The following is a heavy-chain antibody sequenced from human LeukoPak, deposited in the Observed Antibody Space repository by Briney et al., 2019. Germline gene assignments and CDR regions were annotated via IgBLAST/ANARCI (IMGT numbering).Heavy chain of an antibody. CDR1: GFTFSSYS. CDR2: ISTSSDYI. Sequence: GGSLRLSCAASGFTFSSYSMNWVRQAPGKGLDWVSSISTSSDYIYYADSVKGRFTISRDNAKNSLYLQMNSLRAEDTAVYYCAKVGGYHDFDYWGQGTLVTVSS. CDR3: AKVGGYHDFDY. D-gene: IGHD3-16*02. J-gene: IGHJ4*02. V-gene: IGHV3-21*04.